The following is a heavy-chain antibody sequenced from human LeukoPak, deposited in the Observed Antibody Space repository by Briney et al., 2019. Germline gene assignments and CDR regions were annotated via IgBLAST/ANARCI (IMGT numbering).Heavy chain of an antibody. D-gene: IGHD6-13*01. J-gene: IGHJ6*02. V-gene: IGHV3-7*01. CDR3: ARELASSWYYYYGMDV. Sequence: PPGGSLRLSCAASGFTLRSYWMSWVRQAPGKGLEWVANIKQDGSEKYYVDSVKGRFTISRDNAKNSLYLQMNSLRAEDTAVYYCARELASSWYYYYGMDVWGQGTTVTVSS. CDR1: GFTLRSYW. CDR2: IKQDGSEK.